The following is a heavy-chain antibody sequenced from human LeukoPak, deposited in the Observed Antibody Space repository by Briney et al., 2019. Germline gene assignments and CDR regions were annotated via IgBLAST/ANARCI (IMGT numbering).Heavy chain of an antibody. CDR1: GFAFSSYT. J-gene: IGHJ4*02. CDR2: ISSSGNTI. D-gene: IGHD1-26*01. CDR3: ARGLGN. V-gene: IGHV3-48*04. Sequence: GGSLRLSCAASGFAFSSYTITWVRQAPGKGLEWVSYISSSGNTIYYADSVKGRFTISRDSAKSSLYLQMNSLRAEDTAVYYCARGLGNWGQGTLVTVSS.